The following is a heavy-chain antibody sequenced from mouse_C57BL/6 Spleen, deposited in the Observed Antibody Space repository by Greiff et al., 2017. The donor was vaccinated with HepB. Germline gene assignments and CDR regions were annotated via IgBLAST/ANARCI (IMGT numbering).Heavy chain of an antibody. CDR2: ISSGSSTI. Sequence: EVQRVESGGGLVKPGGSLKLSCAASGFTFSDYGMHWVRQAPEKGLEWVAYISSGSSTIYYSDTVKGRFTISRDKAKNTLFLQMTSLRSEDTAMYYCARGNYYGSRDYWGQGTTLTVSS. J-gene: IGHJ2*01. CDR3: ARGNYYGSRDY. D-gene: IGHD1-1*01. V-gene: IGHV5-17*01. CDR1: GFTFSDYG.